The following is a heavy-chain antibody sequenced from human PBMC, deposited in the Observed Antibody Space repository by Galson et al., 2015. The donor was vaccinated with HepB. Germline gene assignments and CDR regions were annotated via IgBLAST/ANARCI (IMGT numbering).Heavy chain of an antibody. CDR3: AGVRAWGPYGMDV. J-gene: IGHJ6*02. CDR2: IYPGDSDT. D-gene: IGHD3-16*01. V-gene: IGHV5-51*01. CDR1: GYSFTSYW. Sequence: QSGAEVKKPGESLKISCTGSGYSFTSYWTGWVRQKPGKGLEWMGIIYPGDSDTRYSPSFQGQVTMSVDKSISTAYLQWSSVKASDTAMYYCAGVRAWGPYGMDVWGQGTTVTVSS.